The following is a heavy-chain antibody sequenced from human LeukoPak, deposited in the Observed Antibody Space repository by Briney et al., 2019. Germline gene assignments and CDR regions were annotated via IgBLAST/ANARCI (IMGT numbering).Heavy chain of an antibody. D-gene: IGHD6-13*01. CDR1: GFTFHIYA. Sequence: GGSLRLSCAASGFTFHIYAMNWVRQAPGKGLEWVSAINGGGYGTYYADSVRGRFTISRDNSKNTLYLQMNSLRAEDTAVYYCANYRQSITAAGNSREFADYWGQGTLVTVSS. CDR2: INGGGYGT. V-gene: IGHV3-23*01. CDR3: ANYRQSITAAGNSREFADY. J-gene: IGHJ4*02.